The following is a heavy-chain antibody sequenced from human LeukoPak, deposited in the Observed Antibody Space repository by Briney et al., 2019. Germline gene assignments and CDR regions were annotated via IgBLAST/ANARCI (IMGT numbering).Heavy chain of an antibody. V-gene: IGHV3-30*04. CDR3: ASAIVGPTTDY. CDR2: ISYDGSNK. D-gene: IGHD1-26*01. CDR1: GFTFSSYA. J-gene: IGHJ4*02. Sequence: GRSLRLSCAASGFTFSSYAMHWVRQAPGKGLEWVAVISYDGSNKYYADSVKGRFTISRDNAKNSLYLQMNSLRAEDTAVYYCASAIVGPTTDYWGQGTLVTVSS.